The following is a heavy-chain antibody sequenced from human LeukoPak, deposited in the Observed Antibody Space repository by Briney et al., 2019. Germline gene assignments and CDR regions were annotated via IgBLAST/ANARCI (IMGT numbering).Heavy chain of an antibody. V-gene: IGHV3-21*01. Sequence: GGSLRLSCAASGFTVSSNYMSWVRQAPGKGLEWVSSISSSSSYIYYADSVKGRFTISRDNAKNPLYLQMNSLRAEDTAVYYCARDAYYDSSGFFDYWGQGTLVTVSS. CDR2: ISSSSSYI. CDR1: GFTVSSNY. CDR3: ARDAYYDSSGFFDY. D-gene: IGHD3-22*01. J-gene: IGHJ4*02.